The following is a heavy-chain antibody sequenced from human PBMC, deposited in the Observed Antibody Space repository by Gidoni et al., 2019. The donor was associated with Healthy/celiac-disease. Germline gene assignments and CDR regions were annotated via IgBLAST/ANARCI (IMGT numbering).Heavy chain of an antibody. J-gene: IGHJ6*02. Sequence: EVQLLESGGGLVQPGGSLRLSCAASGFTFSSYAMSWVRQAPGKGLEGVSAISGSGGSTYYAGSVKGRFTISRDNSKNTLYRQMNSLRAEDTAVYYCAKDQGYCSSTSCYVPYYYYGMDVWGQGTTVTVSS. CDR2: ISGSGGST. CDR3: AKDQGYCSSTSCYVPYYYYGMDV. V-gene: IGHV3-23*01. D-gene: IGHD2-2*01. CDR1: GFTFSSYA.